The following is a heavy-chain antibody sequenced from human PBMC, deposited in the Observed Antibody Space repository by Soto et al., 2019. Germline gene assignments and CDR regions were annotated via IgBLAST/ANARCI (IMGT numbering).Heavy chain of an antibody. J-gene: IGHJ4*02. V-gene: IGHV4-39*01. CDR3: ARHADLYYFDY. Sequence: SETLSLTCTVSGGSVSTSSDFWDWLRQPPGKGLEWIGSISYSGSTYYNPSLKSRVTISIDTSKNQFSLKLSSVTAPDTAVYYCARHADLYYFDYWGQGTLVTVSS. CDR2: ISYSGST. CDR1: GGSVSTSSDF.